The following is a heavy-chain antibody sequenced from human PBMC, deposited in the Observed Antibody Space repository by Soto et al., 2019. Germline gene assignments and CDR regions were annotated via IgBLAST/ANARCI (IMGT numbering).Heavy chain of an antibody. CDR3: AKKLTDVVVPAADMDYYYYYGMDV. CDR2: ISGSGGST. J-gene: IGHJ6*02. V-gene: IGHV3-23*01. CDR1: GFTFCSYA. D-gene: IGHD2-2*01. Sequence: GGSLRLSCAASGFTFCSYAMSWVRQAPGKGLEWVSAISGSGGSTYYADSVKGRFTISRDNSKNTLYLQMNSLRAEDTAVYYCAKKLTDVVVPAADMDYYYYYGMDVWGQGTTVTVSS.